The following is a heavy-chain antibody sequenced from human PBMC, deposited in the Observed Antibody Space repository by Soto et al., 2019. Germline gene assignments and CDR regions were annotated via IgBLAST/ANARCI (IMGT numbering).Heavy chain of an antibody. J-gene: IGHJ4*01. D-gene: IGHD5-18*01. Sequence: QVQLQESGPGLVKPTQTLSLTCTVSGGSITSGDYYWSWIRQPPRKGLQWIGYIYYGGTTQYNPSIKSRVYVSMDTTKTQFFLQLRSFSGADTAMYYCARDPWGYSYVGDFDNWGRGTLVIVSS. CDR2: IYYGGTT. CDR1: GGSITSGDYY. V-gene: IGHV4-30-4*01. CDR3: ARDPWGYSYVGDFDN.